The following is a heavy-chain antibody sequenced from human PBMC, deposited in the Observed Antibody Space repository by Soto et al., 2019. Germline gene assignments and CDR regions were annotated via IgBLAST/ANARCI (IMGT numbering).Heavy chain of an antibody. CDR3: ASGRRENRH. CDR2: INHSGST. V-gene: IGHV4-34*01. CDR1: GGSFSGYY. Sequence: QVQLQQWGAGLLKPSETLSLTCAVYGGSFSGYYWSWIRQPPGKGLEWIGEINHSGSTNYNPSLKSRVTISVDTSKDQCSLELSSVTAADAAVYYCASGRRENRHWGQGTLVTVSS. D-gene: IGHD3-16*02. J-gene: IGHJ4*02.